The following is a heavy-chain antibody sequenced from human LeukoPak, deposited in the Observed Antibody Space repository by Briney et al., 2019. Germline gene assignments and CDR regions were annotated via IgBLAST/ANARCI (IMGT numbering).Heavy chain of an antibody. V-gene: IGHV4-59*01. CDR2: IYYSGST. D-gene: IGHD3-9*01. Sequence: PSETLSLTCSVSSGSISSYYWSWIRQPPGKGLEWIGYIYYSGSTNYNPSLKSRVTISVDTSKNQFSLKLTSVTAADTAVYYCARTGLTGYYSLFDYWGQGSLVTVSS. J-gene: IGHJ4*02. CDR3: ARTGLTGYYSLFDY. CDR1: SGSISSYY.